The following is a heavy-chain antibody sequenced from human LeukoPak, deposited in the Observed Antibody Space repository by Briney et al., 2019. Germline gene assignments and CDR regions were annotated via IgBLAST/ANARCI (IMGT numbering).Heavy chain of an antibody. D-gene: IGHD6-13*01. CDR3: ARGEQLVLGD. CDR1: GFTFSSYS. Sequence: GGSLRLSCAASGFTFSSYSMNWVRQAPGKGLEWVASISSSSSYIYYADSVKGRFTISRVNAKNSLYLQMNSLRADDTAVYYCARGEQLVLGDWGQGTLVTVSS. CDR2: ISSSSSYI. J-gene: IGHJ4*02. V-gene: IGHV3-21*01.